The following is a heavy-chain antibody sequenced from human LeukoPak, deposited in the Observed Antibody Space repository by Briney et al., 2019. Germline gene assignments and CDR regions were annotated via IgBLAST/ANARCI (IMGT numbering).Heavy chain of an antibody. J-gene: IGHJ4*02. CDR3: ARQSGAGTYFTYYFDY. Sequence: GESLKISCKGSGYTFSRSWIGWVRQVPGKGLEWMGIIYPVDSDTRYSPSSQGQVTISADKSISTAYLQWSSLKASDTAMYYCARQSGAGTYFTYYFDYWGQGTPVTVSS. V-gene: IGHV5-51*01. CDR1: GYTFSRSW. D-gene: IGHD1-26*01. CDR2: IYPVDSDT.